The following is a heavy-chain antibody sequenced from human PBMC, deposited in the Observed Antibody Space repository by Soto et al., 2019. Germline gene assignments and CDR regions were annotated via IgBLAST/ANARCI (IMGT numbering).Heavy chain of an antibody. CDR3: ASLQAARRMMLSGWFDP. CDR1: GYTFTSYG. CDR2: ISAYNGNT. V-gene: IGHV1-18*01. J-gene: IGHJ5*02. Sequence: ASVEVSCKASGYTFTSYGISWVRQAPGQGLEWMGWISAYNGNTNYAQKLQGRVTMTTDTSTSTAYMELRSLRSDDTAVYYCASLQAARRMMLSGWFDPWGQGTLVTSPQ. D-gene: IGHD6-6*01.